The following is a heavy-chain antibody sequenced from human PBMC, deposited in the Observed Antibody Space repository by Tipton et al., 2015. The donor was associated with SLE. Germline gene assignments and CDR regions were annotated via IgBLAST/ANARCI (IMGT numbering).Heavy chain of an antibody. CDR1: GFTFSSYG. CDR2: IWYDGSNK. CDR3: ANALGL. J-gene: IGHJ4*02. V-gene: IGHV3-33*08. Sequence: SLRLSCAASGFTFSSYGMHWVRQAPGKGLEWVAVIWYDGSNKYYADSVKGRFTISRDNSKNTMSLQMNSLRAEDTAIYYCANALGLWGQGTLVTVSS. D-gene: IGHD2-2*01.